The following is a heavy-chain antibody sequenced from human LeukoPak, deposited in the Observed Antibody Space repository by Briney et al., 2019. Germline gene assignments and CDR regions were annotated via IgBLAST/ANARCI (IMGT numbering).Heavy chain of an antibody. D-gene: IGHD6-19*01. J-gene: IGHJ5*02. Sequence: SVKVSCKASGFTFSRSAVQWVRQARGQRLEWLGWIIVDSGNTHYVQKLQERVTITRDMSTNTAYMELSSLRSEDTAVYYCARGLSSGWYSGWFDPWGQGTLVTVSS. V-gene: IGHV1-58*01. CDR3: ARGLSSGWYSGWFDP. CDR1: GFTFSRSA. CDR2: IIVDSGNT.